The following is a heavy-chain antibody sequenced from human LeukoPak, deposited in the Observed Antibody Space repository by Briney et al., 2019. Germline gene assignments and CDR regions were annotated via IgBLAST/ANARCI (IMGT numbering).Heavy chain of an antibody. V-gene: IGHV3-53*01. CDR2: LYRGGRT. J-gene: IGHJ6*03. Sequence: GGSLRLSCAASDFIVSNNDMSWVRQAPGKGLQWVSGLYRGGRTYFADSVKGRFTISRDNSKNTLYLQMNSLRAEDTAVYYCARDRVGRVGYYYYMDVWGKGTTVTVSS. CDR3: ARDRVGRVGYYYYMDV. CDR1: DFIVSNND. D-gene: IGHD1-26*01.